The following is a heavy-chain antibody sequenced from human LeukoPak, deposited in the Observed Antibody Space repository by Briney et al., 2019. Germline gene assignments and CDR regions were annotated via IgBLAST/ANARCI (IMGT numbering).Heavy chain of an antibody. V-gene: IGHV4-30-4*01. Sequence: SETLSLTCSASGVSITSDDCYWSWMRQSPGEGLEWIGYIYYTGSTDYNPSLKSRLSISLDTSENQFSLKLSSVTAADTAVYYCVRDKLHYYYDRSGYYSPYDGFDIWGQGTMVTVSS. D-gene: IGHD3-22*01. CDR3: VRDKLHYYYDRSGYYSPYDGFDI. CDR1: GVSITSDDCY. J-gene: IGHJ3*02. CDR2: IYYTGST.